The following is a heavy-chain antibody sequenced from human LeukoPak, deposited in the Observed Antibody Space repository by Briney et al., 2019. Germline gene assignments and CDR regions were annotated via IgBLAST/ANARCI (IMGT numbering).Heavy chain of an antibody. D-gene: IGHD3-3*01. CDR3: ARASYDFWSGYGPGYYGMDV. J-gene: IGHJ6*02. CDR2: IYYSGST. Sequence: PSETLSLTCTVSGGSLSSYYWSWIRQPPGKGLEWIGYIYYSGSTNYNPSLKSRVTISVDTSKNQFSLKLSSVTAADTAVYYCARASYDFWSGYGPGYYGMDVWGQGTTVTVSS. CDR1: GGSLSSYY. V-gene: IGHV4-59*01.